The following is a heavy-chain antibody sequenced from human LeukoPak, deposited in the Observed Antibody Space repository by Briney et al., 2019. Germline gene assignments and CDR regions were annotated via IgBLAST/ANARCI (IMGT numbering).Heavy chain of an antibody. J-gene: IGHJ6*03. CDR2: MNPNSGNT. V-gene: IGHV1-8*03. CDR1: GYTFTSYD. Sequence: ASVKVSCKASGYTFTSYDINWLRQATGQGLEWMGWMNPNSGNTGYAQKFQGRVTITRNTSISTAYMELSSLRSEDTAVYYCARGRGLTTVTHYYYYYYMDVWGKGTTVTVSS. D-gene: IGHD4-17*01. CDR3: ARGRGLTTVTHYYYYYYMDV.